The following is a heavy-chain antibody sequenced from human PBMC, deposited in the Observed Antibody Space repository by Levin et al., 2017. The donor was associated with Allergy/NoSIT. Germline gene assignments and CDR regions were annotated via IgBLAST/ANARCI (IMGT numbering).Heavy chain of an antibody. J-gene: IGHJ4*02. CDR2: ISYDGSNK. Sequence: GESLKISCAASGFTFSSYAMHWVRQAPGKGLEWVAVISYDGSNKYYADSVKGRFTISRDNSKNTLYLQMNSLRAEDTAVYYCARGYYDSSGYKFDYWGQGTLVTVSS. CDR1: GFTFSSYA. D-gene: IGHD3-22*01. V-gene: IGHV3-30*04. CDR3: ARGYYDSSGYKFDY.